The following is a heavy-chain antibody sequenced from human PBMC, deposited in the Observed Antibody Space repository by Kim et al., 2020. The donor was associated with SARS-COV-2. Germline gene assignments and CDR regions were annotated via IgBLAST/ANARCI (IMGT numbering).Heavy chain of an antibody. Sequence: ASVKVSCKASGYTFYTYAMHWVRQAPGQRLECMGWINGGNGYTEYSQKFQGRVTITRDTSAQTAYMELRSLRSEDTALYYCARDHRNNSGYYSFDYWGRG. CDR1: GYTFYTYA. V-gene: IGHV1-3*01. CDR3: ARDHRNNSGYYSFDY. D-gene: IGHD3-22*01. J-gene: IGHJ4*02. CDR2: INGGNGYT.